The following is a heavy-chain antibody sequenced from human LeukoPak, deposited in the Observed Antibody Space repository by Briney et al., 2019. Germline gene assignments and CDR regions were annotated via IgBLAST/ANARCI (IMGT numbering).Heavy chain of an antibody. Sequence: PSETLSLTCAVYGGSFSGYYWSWIRQPPGKGLEWIGYIYYSGSTYYNPSLKSRVTISVDTSKNQFSLKLSSVTAADTAVYYYATDSDICGFYASGARGTRVTV. CDR2: IYYSGST. D-gene: IGHD3-3*01. J-gene: IGHJ4*02. CDR3: ATDSDICGFYAS. CDR1: GGSFSGYY. V-gene: IGHV4-59*06.